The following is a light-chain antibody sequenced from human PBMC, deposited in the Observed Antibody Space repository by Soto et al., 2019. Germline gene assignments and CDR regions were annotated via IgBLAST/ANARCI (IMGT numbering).Light chain of an antibody. CDR1: HDIKKY. CDR3: QRYDSLPPT. J-gene: IGKJ5*01. Sequence: DIQMTQSPSSLSASVGDRVTITCQASHDIKKYLNWFHEKPGKAPKLLIYDASNLQTGVPSRFSGSGSGTHFTFTISSLQPEDIATYYCQRYDSLPPTFGQGTRLDIK. CDR2: DAS. V-gene: IGKV1-33*01.